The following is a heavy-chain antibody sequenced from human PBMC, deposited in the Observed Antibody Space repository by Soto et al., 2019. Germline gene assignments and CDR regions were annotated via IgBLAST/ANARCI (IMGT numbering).Heavy chain of an antibody. Sequence: HPGGSLRLSCAASGFTFSSYGMHWVRQAPGKGLEWVAVISYDGSNKYYADSVKGRFTISRDNSKNTLYLQMNSLRAEDTAVYYCAKLYSSSPFDYWGQGTLVTVSS. V-gene: IGHV3-30*18. CDR1: GFTFSSYG. J-gene: IGHJ4*02. CDR3: AKLYSSSPFDY. CDR2: ISYDGSNK. D-gene: IGHD6-13*01.